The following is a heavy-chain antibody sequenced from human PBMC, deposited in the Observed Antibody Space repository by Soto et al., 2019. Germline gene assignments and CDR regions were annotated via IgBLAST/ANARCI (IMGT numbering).Heavy chain of an antibody. CDR3: ARVDYDSSGHFDY. D-gene: IGHD3-22*01. V-gene: IGHV4-59*01. CDR1: GGSISSYY. Sequence: TSETLSLTGTVSGGSISSYYWSWIRQPPGKGLEWIGYNYYSGSTNYNPSLKSRVTISVDTSKNQFSLKLSSVTAADTAVYYCARVDYDSSGHFDYWGQGTLVTVSS. J-gene: IGHJ4*02. CDR2: NYYSGST.